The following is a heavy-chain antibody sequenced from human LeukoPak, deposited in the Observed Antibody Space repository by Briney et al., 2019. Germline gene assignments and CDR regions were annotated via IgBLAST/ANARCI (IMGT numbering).Heavy chain of an antibody. CDR2: INPSDSST. CDR3: ARGGRIANLY. D-gene: IGHD6-13*01. V-gene: IGHV1-46*01. J-gene: IGHJ4*02. Sequence: ASVKVSCKASGYSFTSYYMHWVRQAPGQGLEWMGIINPSDSSTSYAQKFQGRVTMTRDTSTSTVYMELSSLRSEDTAVYYCARGGRIANLYWGQGTLVTVSS. CDR1: GYSFTSYY.